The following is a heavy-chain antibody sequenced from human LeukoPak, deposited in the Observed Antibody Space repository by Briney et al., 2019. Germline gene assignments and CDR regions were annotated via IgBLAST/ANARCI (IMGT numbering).Heavy chain of an antibody. CDR1: GGSISSYY. V-gene: IGHV4-59*01. CDR2: IYYSGST. Sequence: SETLSLTCTVSGGSISSYYWSWIRQPPGKGLEWIGYIYYSGSTNYNPSLKSRVTISVDTSKNQFSLKLSSVTAADTAVYYCARDWPELGYCSSTSCSYYYMDVWGKGTTVTVSS. D-gene: IGHD2-2*01. J-gene: IGHJ6*03. CDR3: ARDWPELGYCSSTSCSYYYMDV.